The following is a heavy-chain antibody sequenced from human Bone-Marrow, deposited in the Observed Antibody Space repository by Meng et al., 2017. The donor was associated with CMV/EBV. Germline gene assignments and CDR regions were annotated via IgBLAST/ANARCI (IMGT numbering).Heavy chain of an antibody. CDR2: MNPNSGNT. V-gene: IGHV1-8*01. Sequence: ASVKVSCKASGYTFTSYDINWVRQATGQGLEWMGWMNPNSGNTGYAQKFQGRVTMTRNASISTAYMELSSLRSEYTAVYYCARGAGRDYYYYGMDVWGQGTTVTVSS. CDR1: GYTFTSYD. J-gene: IGHJ6*02. CDR3: ARGAGRDYYYYGMDV.